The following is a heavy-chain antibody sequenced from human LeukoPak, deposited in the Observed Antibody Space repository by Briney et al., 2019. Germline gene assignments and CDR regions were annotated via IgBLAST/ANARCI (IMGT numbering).Heavy chain of an antibody. CDR1: GGSISSSSYY. D-gene: IGHD4-23*01. CDR3: ARHKAVGTVTTVEAFDI. J-gene: IGHJ3*02. CDR2: IYYSGST. V-gene: IGHV4-39*01. Sequence: SETLSLTCTVSGGSISSSSYYWGWIRQPPGTGLEWIGSIYYSGSTYYNPSLKSRVTISVDTSKNQFSLKLSSVTAADTAVDYCARHKAVGTVTTVEAFDIWGQGAMVTVSS.